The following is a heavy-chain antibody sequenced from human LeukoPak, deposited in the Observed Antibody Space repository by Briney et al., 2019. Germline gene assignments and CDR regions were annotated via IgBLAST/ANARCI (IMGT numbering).Heavy chain of an antibody. D-gene: IGHD1-14*01. CDR2: INKDGSDK. CDR1: GFTFSDFW. J-gene: IGHJ4*02. Sequence: GGSLRLSCAASGFTFSDFWVEWFRQAPGKGLEWVANINKDGSDKYYMDSVTGRFSISRDNAKNSLSLQMNSLRVDDTAVYYCAENQTWSPDIWGQGILVTVSS. V-gene: IGHV3-7*01. CDR3: AENQTWSPDI.